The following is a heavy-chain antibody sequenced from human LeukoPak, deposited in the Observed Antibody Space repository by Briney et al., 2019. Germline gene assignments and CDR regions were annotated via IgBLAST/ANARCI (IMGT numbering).Heavy chain of an antibody. J-gene: IGHJ4*02. D-gene: IGHD3-22*01. Sequence: GGSLRLSCAASGFTFSSYAMSWVRQAPGKGLEWVSAISGSGGSTYYADSVKGRFTISRDNSKNTLYLQMNSLRAEDTAVYYCAKDHVRSIVVVIKGGRDYWGQGTLVTVSS. CDR1: GFTFSSYA. V-gene: IGHV3-23*01. CDR3: AKDHVRSIVVVIKGGRDY. CDR2: ISGSGGST.